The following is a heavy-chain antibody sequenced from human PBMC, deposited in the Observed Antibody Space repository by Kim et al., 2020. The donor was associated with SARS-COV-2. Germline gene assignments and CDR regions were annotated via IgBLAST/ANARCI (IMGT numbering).Heavy chain of an antibody. CDR2: INEDGTMI. V-gene: IGHV3-7*01. J-gene: IGHJ4*02. CDR1: GLNFNYYW. D-gene: IGHD6-25*01. Sequence: GGSLRLSCAASGLNFNYYWMSWVRQAPGKGLEWVANINEDGTMINYVGSVEGRFTISRDNTKNSLYLHMSSLGSEDTATYYCARDQAAAGLWCQGTLVTV. CDR3: ARDQAAAGL.